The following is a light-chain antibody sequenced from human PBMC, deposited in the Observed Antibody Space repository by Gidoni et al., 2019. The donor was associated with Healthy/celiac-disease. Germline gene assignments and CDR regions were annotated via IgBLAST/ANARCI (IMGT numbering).Light chain of an antibody. J-gene: IGLJ3*02. Sequence: QSALTPPRSVSRSPGQSVTISRTGTSSDVGGYNYVSWYQQHPGKAPKLMIYAVSKRPSGVPARFSGSKSGNTASLTISGLQAEDEADYYCCSYAGSYFWVFGGGTKLTVL. CDR3: CSYAGSYFWV. CDR2: AVS. CDR1: SSDVGGYNY. V-gene: IGLV2-11*01.